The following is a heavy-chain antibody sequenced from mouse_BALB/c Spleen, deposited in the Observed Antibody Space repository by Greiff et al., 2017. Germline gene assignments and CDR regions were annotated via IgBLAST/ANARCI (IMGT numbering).Heavy chain of an antibody. D-gene: IGHD2-3*01. Sequence: EVKLMESGAELVKPGASVKLSCTASGFNIKDTYMHWVKQRPEQGLEWIGRIDPANGNTKYDPKFQGKATITADTSSNTAYLQLSSLTSEDTAVYYCVPDGSYAMDYWGQGTSVTVAS. CDR2: IDPANGNT. J-gene: IGHJ4*01. CDR1: GFNIKDTY. V-gene: IGHV14-3*02. CDR3: VPDGSYAMDY.